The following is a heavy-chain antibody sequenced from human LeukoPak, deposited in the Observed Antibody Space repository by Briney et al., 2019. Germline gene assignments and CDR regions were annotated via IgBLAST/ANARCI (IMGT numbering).Heavy chain of an antibody. CDR2: ISGSGGST. Sequence: GGSLRLSCAASGFTFSNYAMSWVRQAPGKGLEWLSTISGSGGSTYYADSVKGRFTISRDNSKNTVYLQMKGLRVKATAVYYCAKGLSAAGDYYFDYWGQGALVTVSS. D-gene: IGHD2-21*01. CDR3: AKGLSAAGDYYFDY. CDR1: GFTFSNYA. J-gene: IGHJ4*02. V-gene: IGHV3-23*01.